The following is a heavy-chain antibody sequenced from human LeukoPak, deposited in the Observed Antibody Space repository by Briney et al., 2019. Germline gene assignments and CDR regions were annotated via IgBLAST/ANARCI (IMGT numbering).Heavy chain of an antibody. V-gene: IGHV3-21*01. CDR3: ARDQAVRGVIGSQLGY. J-gene: IGHJ4*02. CDR2: ISSSSSYI. Sequence: GGSLRLSCAASGFTFSSYSMNWVRQAPGKGLEWVSSISSSSSYIYYADSVKGRFTISRDNAKNSLYLQMNSLRAEDTAVYYCARDQAVRGVIGSQLGYWGQGTLVTVSS. D-gene: IGHD3-10*01. CDR1: GFTFSSYS.